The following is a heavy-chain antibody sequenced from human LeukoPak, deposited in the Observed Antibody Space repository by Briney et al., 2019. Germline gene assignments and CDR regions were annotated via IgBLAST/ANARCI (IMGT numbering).Heavy chain of an antibody. CDR3: ARDRVGYDYYLDYYYYYMDV. Sequence: PSETLSLTCAVYGGSFSGYYWSWIRQPPGKGLEWIGEINHSGSTNYNPSLKSRVTISVDTSKNQFSLKLSSVTAADTAVYYCARDRVGYDYYLDYYYYYMDVWGKGTTVTVSS. CDR2: INHSGST. J-gene: IGHJ6*03. D-gene: IGHD5-12*01. V-gene: IGHV4-34*01. CDR1: GGSFSGYY.